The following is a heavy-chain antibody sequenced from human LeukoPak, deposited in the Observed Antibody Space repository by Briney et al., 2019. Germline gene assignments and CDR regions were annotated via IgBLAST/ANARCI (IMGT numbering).Heavy chain of an antibody. CDR3: ARDFGVVMPLYYFDY. D-gene: IGHD3-3*01. J-gene: IGHJ4*02. CDR1: GGSISSSSYS. CDR2: IYYSGST. Sequence: SETLSLTCTVSGGSISSSSYSWGWIRQPPGKGLEWIGSIYYSGSTYYNPSLKSRVTISVDTSKNQFSLKLSSVTAADTAVYYCARDFGVVMPLYYFDYWGQGTLVTVSS. V-gene: IGHV4-39*02.